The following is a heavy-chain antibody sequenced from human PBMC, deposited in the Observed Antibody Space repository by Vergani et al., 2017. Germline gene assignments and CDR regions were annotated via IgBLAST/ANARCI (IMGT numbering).Heavy chain of an antibody. CDR1: GYNFANYW. V-gene: IGHV5-51*01. CDR3: ASWDQLLGFDY. CDR2: IYSGDSDT. Sequence: EVQLVPSGAEVKTPGESLKISCKGSGYNFANYWIGWVRQMPGKGLEWMGIIYSGDSDTKSSPSFQGQVTISADKSISTAYLQWSSLKASDTAMYYCASWDQLLGFDYWGQGTLVTVSS. D-gene: IGHD2-2*01. J-gene: IGHJ4*02.